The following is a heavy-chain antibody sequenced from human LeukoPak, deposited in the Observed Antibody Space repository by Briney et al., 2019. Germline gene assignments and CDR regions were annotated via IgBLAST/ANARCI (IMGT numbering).Heavy chain of an antibody. CDR3: ARQSGFSGGDHYYYFYIDV. J-gene: IGHJ6*03. V-gene: IGHV5-51*01. D-gene: IGHD3-10*01. CDR2: IYPGDSDT. Sequence: GESLKISCKGSGYSFNLYWIGWVRQMPGKGLEWMGIIYPGDSDTIYSPSLQGQVTISADKSIDTAYLQWSSLKASDAAMYYCARQSGFSGGDHYYYFYIDVWGKGTTVTVSS. CDR1: GYSFNLYW.